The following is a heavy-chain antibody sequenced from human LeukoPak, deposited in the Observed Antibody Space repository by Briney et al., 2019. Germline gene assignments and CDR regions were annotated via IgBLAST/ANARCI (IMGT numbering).Heavy chain of an antibody. CDR2: ISGSGSST. V-gene: IGHV3-23*01. CDR1: GFTFSGYA. D-gene: IGHD1-7*01. Sequence: GGSLRLSCAASGFTFSGYALSWVRQAPGKGLEWVSTISGSGSSTYYADSVKGRFTISRDNSKNTLFLHMDSLRAEDTAAYYCAKSLQGTTDYWGQGTQATVSS. CDR3: AKSLQGTTDY. J-gene: IGHJ4*02.